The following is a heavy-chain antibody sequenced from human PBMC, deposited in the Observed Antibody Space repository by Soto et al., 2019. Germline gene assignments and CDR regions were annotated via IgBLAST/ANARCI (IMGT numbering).Heavy chain of an antibody. J-gene: IGHJ4*01. Sequence: SQTLSLTCAITGDSVSSNSAGWSWVRQSPSRGLEWLGRTYYRSKWYYEYAVSVRGRITINPDTSRNQYSLQLNSVTPEDTAVYFCARGEQYSGRIFDYWGQGTLVTVSS. CDR2: TYYRSKWYY. CDR3: ARGEQYSGRIFDY. V-gene: IGHV6-1*01. CDR1: GDSVSSNSAG. D-gene: IGHD1-26*01.